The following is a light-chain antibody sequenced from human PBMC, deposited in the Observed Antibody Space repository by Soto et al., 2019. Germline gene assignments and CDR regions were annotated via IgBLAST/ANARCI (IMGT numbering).Light chain of an antibody. Sequence: IQITQSPSSLSASVVERFTITCRLSQSISSYLNWYQQKPGKAPKLLIYAASSLQSGVPSRFSGSGSGTDFTLTISSLQPEDFATYYCQRSYSTPPITFGPGTKVDNK. CDR3: QRSYSTPPIT. J-gene: IGKJ3*01. V-gene: IGKV1-39*01. CDR1: QSISSY. CDR2: AAS.